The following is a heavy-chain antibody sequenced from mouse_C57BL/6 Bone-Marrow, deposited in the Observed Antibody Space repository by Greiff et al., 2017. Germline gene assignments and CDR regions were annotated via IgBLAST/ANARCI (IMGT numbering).Heavy chain of an antibody. CDR2: IYPGSGST. V-gene: IGHV1-55*01. CDR1: GYTFTSYW. D-gene: IGHD1-3*01. CDR3: ARSKLSYAMDY. J-gene: IGHJ4*01. Sequence: QVQLQQSGAELVKPGASVKMSCKASGYTFTSYWITWVKQRPGQGLEWIGDIYPGSGSTNYNEKFKSKATLTVDTSSSTAYMQLSSLTSEDSAVYYCARSKLSYAMDYWGQGTSVTVSS.